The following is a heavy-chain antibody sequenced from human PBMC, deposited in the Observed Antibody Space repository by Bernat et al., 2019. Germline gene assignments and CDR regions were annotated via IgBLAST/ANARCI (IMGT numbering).Heavy chain of an antibody. V-gene: IGHV3-23*01. CDR2: ISGSGGST. CDR1: GFTFSSYA. CDR3: AKDRIVVVPADIEWFDP. J-gene: IGHJ5*02. Sequence: EVQLLESGGGLVQPGGSLRLSCAASGFTFSSYAMSWVRQAPGKGLEWVSAISGSGGSTYYADSVKGRFTISRDNSKNTLYLQMNSLRAEDTAVYYCAKDRIVVVPADIEWFDPWGQGTLVTVSS. D-gene: IGHD2-2*01.